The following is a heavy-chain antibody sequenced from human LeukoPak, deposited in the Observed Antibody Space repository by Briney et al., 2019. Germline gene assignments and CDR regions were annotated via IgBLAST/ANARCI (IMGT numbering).Heavy chain of an antibody. CDR1: GFTFSSYS. D-gene: IGHD2-15*01. CDR2: ISSSSSYI. V-gene: IGHV3-21*01. J-gene: IGHJ3*02. Sequence: GSLRLSCAASGFTFSSYSMNWVRQAPGKGLEWVSSISSSSSYIYYADSVKGRFTISRDNAKNSLYLQMNSLRAEDTAVYYCARRVGYCSGGSCRPSPDAFDIWGQGTMVTVSS. CDR3: ARRVGYCSGGSCRPSPDAFDI.